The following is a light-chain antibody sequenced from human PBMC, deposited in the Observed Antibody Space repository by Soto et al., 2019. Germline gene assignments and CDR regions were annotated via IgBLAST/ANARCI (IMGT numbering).Light chain of an antibody. CDR2: KAS. Sequence: DIQMTQSPYTLSASVGDRVTITCRASQSISSWLAWYQQKPGKAPKLLIYKASSLESGVPSRFSGSESGTEFTLTISSLQPDDFATYYCQQYNSYSPYTLGQGTKLDIK. CDR1: QSISSW. J-gene: IGKJ2*01. CDR3: QQYNSYSPYT. V-gene: IGKV1-5*03.